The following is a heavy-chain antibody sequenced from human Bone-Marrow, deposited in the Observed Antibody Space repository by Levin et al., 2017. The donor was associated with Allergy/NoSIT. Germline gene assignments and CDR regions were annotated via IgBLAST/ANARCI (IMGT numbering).Heavy chain of an antibody. CDR1: GFIVNDHY. CDR2: IYSGERT. V-gene: IGHV3-66*01. D-gene: IGHD1-14*01. J-gene: IGHJ5*02. CDR3: ARGPRIGNARGWFDP. Sequence: GGSLRLSCAASGFIVNDHYMTWVRQAPGKGLECVSVIYSGERTFYSDPVKGRFTISRDNSNNTLYLQMNSLRVEDTAIYYCARGPRIGNARGWFDPWGQGILVTVSS.